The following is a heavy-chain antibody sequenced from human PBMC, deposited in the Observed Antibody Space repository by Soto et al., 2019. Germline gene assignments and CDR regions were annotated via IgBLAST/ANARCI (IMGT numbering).Heavy chain of an antibody. J-gene: IGHJ4*02. Sequence: EVQLVESGGGLVQPGGSLKLSCAASGFTFSGSAMRWVRQASGKGLEWVGRVRRKPNNYATSYAASVKGRFTISRDDAKNTAYLQMNSLKTEDTALYYCTSTWGRVATNAEATRTYDYWGEGTLVTVSS. CDR3: TSTWGRVATNAEATRTYDY. CDR2: VRRKPNNYAT. CDR1: GFTFSGSA. D-gene: IGHD5-12*01. V-gene: IGHV3-73*01.